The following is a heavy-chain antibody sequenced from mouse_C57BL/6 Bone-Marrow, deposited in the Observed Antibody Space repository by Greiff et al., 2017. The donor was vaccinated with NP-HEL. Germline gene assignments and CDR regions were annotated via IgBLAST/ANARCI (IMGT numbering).Heavy chain of an antibody. CDR1: GYAFSSYW. D-gene: IGHD4-1*01. Sequence: VKLQQSGAELVKPGASVKISCKASGYAFSSYWMNWVKQRPGKGLEWIGQIYPGDGDTNYNGKFKGKATLTADKSSSTAYMQLSSLTSEDSAVYFCARRGMKLGPENPYFDYWGQGTTLTVSS. V-gene: IGHV1-80*01. CDR3: ARRGMKLGPENPYFDY. CDR2: IYPGDGDT. J-gene: IGHJ2*01.